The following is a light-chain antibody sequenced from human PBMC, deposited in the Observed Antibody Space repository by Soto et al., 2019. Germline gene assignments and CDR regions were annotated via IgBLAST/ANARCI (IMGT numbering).Light chain of an antibody. CDR3: QTWGTGPFV. V-gene: IGLV4-69*01. J-gene: IGLJ1*01. Sequence: QLVLTQSPSASASLGASVKLTCTLSSGRSSYAIAWHQQQREKGPRYLMKLNSDGSHSKGDGIPDRFSGSSSGAERYLTISSLQSEDEADYYCQTWGTGPFVFGTGTKLTVL. CDR2: LNSDGSH. CDR1: SGRSSYA.